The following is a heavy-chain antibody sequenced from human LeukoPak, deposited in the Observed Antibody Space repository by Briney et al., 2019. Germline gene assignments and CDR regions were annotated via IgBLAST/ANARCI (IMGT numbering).Heavy chain of an antibody. CDR2: INPNSGGT. J-gene: IGHJ4*02. CDR1: SYSFNRYG. CDR3: ARAGRITMIVPYYFDY. D-gene: IGHD3-22*01. Sequence: GASVKVSCKASSYSFNRYGISWVRQAPGQGLEWMGWINPNSGGTNYAQKFQGRVTMTRDTSISTAYMELSRLRSDDTAVYYCARAGRITMIVPYYFDYWGQGTLVTVSS. V-gene: IGHV1-2*02.